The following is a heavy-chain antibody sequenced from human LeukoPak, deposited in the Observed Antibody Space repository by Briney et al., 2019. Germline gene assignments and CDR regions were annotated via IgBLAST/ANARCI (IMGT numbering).Heavy chain of an antibody. Sequence: ASVKVSCKASGYTFTSYGITWVRQAPGHGLEWMGFINPYNGDTYYGRNLRGRVAMTIDRSTTTAYMELASLTSDDTAVYYCARGEAAAGTYSDFWGQGTLVTVSS. CDR1: GYTFTSYG. CDR3: ARGEAAAGTYSDF. J-gene: IGHJ4*02. D-gene: IGHD6-13*01. V-gene: IGHV1-18*01. CDR2: INPYNGDT.